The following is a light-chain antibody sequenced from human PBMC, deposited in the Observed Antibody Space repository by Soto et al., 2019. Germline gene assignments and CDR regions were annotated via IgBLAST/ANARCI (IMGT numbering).Light chain of an antibody. V-gene: IGLV2-8*01. CDR2: EVT. Sequence: QSALTQPPSASGSPGQSVTISCTGTSSDVGGYNYVSWYQQHPGKAPKLMIYEVTKRPSGVPDRSSGSKSGNTASLTVSGLQAEDEADYYCSSYAGSNYPYVFGTGTKLTVL. CDR3: SSYAGSNYPYV. CDR1: SSDVGGYNY. J-gene: IGLJ1*01.